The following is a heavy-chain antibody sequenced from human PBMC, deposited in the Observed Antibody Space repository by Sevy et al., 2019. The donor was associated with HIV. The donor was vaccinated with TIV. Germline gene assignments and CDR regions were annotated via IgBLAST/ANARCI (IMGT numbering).Heavy chain of an antibody. V-gene: IGHV3-33*01. Sequence: GGSLRLSCAASGFTFSSYGMHWVRQAPGKGLGWVAVIWYVGINKYYGDSVKGRFTISGDNSKNTVYLQMTNLRAEDTAVYYCARAGDIVEVAAHYGMDVWGQGTTVTVSS. D-gene: IGHD2-15*01. J-gene: IGHJ6*02. CDR2: IWYVGINK. CDR3: ARAGDIVEVAAHYGMDV. CDR1: GFTFSSYG.